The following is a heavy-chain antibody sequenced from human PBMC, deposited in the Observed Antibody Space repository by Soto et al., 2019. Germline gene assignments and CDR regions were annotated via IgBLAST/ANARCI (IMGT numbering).Heavy chain of an antibody. D-gene: IGHD3-3*01. CDR3: ARETNYYDFWVDS. CDR1: GGSISSVDYY. CDR2: IYYSGST. V-gene: IGHV4-30-4*01. J-gene: IGHJ4*02. Sequence: PSETLSLTCTVSGGSISSVDYYWTWIRQPPGKGLEWIGYIYYSGSTYYNPSLKSRVTISVDTSKNQFSLKLNSVTAADTAVYYCARETNYYDFWVDSWGQGTLVTVSS.